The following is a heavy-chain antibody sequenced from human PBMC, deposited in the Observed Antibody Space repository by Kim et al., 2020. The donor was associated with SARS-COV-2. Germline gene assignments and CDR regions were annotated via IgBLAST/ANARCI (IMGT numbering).Heavy chain of an antibody. Sequence: SETLSLTCTVSGGSISSYYWSWIRQPPGKGLEWIGYIYYSGSTNYNPSLKSRVTISVDTSKNQFSLKLSSVTAADTAVYYCARAIVATTFDYWGQGTLVTVSS. J-gene: IGHJ4*02. V-gene: IGHV4-59*01. CDR3: ARAIVATTFDY. D-gene: IGHD5-12*01. CDR2: IYYSGST. CDR1: GGSISSYY.